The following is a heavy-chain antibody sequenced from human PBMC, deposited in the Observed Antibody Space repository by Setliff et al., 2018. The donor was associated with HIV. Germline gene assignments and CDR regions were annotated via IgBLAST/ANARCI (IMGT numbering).Heavy chain of an antibody. CDR1: GYTFTNYY. J-gene: IGHJ4*02. CDR3: ARGPLYGYDLGYFDY. V-gene: IGHV1-69*10. D-gene: IGHD5-12*01. Sequence: GASVKVSCKASGYTFTNYYMHWVRQAPGRGLEWMGGIIPVLGLSYYAQNFQGRVTITADESTSTAYMELSSLTSEDTALYYCARGPLYGYDLGYFDYWGQGTLVTVSS. CDR2: IIPVLGLS.